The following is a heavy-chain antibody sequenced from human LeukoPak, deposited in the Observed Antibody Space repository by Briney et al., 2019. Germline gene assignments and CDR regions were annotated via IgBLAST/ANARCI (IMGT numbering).Heavy chain of an antibody. CDR1: GYTFTSYD. D-gene: IGHD6-13*01. J-gene: IGHJ3*02. CDR3: AIVTGIAEAFDI. CDR2: MNPNSGNT. Sequence: ASVKVSCKASGYTFTSYDINWVRQATGQGLEWMGWMNPNSGNTGYAQKIQGRVTMTRNTSISTAYMELSSLRSEDTAVYYCAIVTGIAEAFDIWGQGTMVTVSS. V-gene: IGHV1-8*01.